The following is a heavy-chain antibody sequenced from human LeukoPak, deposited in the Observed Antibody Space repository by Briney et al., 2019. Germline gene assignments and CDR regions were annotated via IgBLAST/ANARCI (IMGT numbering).Heavy chain of an antibody. J-gene: IGHJ4*02. V-gene: IGHV4-39*01. CDR2: IYYSGST. CDR1: GGSISSSSYY. CDR3: ACPTYYYDSSGHGN. D-gene: IGHD3-22*01. Sequence: SETLSLTCTVSGGSISSSSYYWGWIRQPPGKGLEWIVSIYYSGSTYYNPSLKSRVTISVDTSKNQFSLKLSSVTAADTAVYYCACPTYYYDSSGHGNWGQGTLVTVSS.